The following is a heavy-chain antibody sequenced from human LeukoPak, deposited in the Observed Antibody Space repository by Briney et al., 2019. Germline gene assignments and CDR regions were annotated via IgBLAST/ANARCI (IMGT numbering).Heavy chain of an antibody. CDR3: ATSPPGVLWFGERPDTWFDP. CDR1: GFTVRNNY. V-gene: IGHV3-23*01. Sequence: PGGSLRLSCAAYGFTVRNNYMSWVRQAPGKGLEWVSAISGSGGSTYYADSVKGRFTISRDNSKNTLYLQMNSLRAEDTAVYYCATSPPGVLWFGERPDTWFDPWGQGTLVTVSS. CDR2: ISGSGGST. J-gene: IGHJ5*02. D-gene: IGHD3-10*01.